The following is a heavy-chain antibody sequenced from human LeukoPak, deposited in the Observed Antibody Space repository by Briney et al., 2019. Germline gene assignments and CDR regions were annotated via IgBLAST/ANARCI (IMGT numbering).Heavy chain of an antibody. Sequence: HGESLKISCKASGYSSTSYWIGWVRQMPGKGLEWMGIIYPGDSDTRYSPSFQGQVTISADKSINTAYLQWSSLKASDTAMYYCARTLVRGVQDAFDMWGQGTMVTVSS. D-gene: IGHD3-10*01. CDR1: GYSSTSYW. V-gene: IGHV5-51*01. CDR2: IYPGDSDT. CDR3: ARTLVRGVQDAFDM. J-gene: IGHJ3*02.